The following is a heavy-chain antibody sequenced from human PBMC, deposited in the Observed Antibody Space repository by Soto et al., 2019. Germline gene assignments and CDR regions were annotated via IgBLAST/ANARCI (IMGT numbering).Heavy chain of an antibody. D-gene: IGHD2-2*01. Sequence: QVQLQESGPGLVKPSQTLSLTCTVSGGSSSSGGYYWSWIRQHPWKDLEWIGYLYHSGTTDSNPARKSRGTISVDTSKNQFALKLTSVTDSDTGVYYCARVIGNQLLGWFDPWAQGTLVTVSS. CDR3: ARVIGNQLLGWFDP. V-gene: IGHV4-31*03. J-gene: IGHJ5*02. CDR2: LYHSGTT. CDR1: GGSSSSGGYY.